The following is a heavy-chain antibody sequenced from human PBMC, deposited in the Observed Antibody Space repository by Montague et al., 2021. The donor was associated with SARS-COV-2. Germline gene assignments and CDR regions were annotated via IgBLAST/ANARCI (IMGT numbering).Heavy chain of an antibody. V-gene: IGHV4-4*08. CDR1: SDSINSYY. J-gene: IGHJ4*02. CDR2: VYSSGTT. D-gene: IGHD4/OR15-4a*01. Sequence: ETLSLICTVSSDSINSYYWGWIRQPPGKRLEWLGYVYSSGTTNYNPSLNSRIAISVDTSKNQFSLRLDSVTAADTAIYYCATLTQSNGDFWGQGALVTVS. CDR3: ATLTQSNGDF.